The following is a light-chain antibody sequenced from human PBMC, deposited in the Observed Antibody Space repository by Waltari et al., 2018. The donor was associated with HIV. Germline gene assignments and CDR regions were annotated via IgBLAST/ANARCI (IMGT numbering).Light chain of an antibody. CDR2: EVS. J-gene: IGLJ2*01. CDR3: SSYTNRDTVV. V-gene: IGLV2-14*03. Sequence: SALSQPASVSGSFGQSITISCTGTSRDVGGYQYVSWYQQQPGKAPKLLISEVSNRPSGVSSRFSGSKSGNTASLTIFWLQAEDEADYYCSSYTNRDTVVFGGGTKLTVV. CDR1: SRDVGGYQY.